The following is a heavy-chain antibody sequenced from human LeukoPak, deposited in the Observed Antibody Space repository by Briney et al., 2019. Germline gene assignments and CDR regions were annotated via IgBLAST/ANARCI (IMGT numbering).Heavy chain of an antibody. Sequence: GGSLRLSCAASGFTFSSYEMNWVRQAPGKGLEWVSYISSSGSTIYYADSVKGRFTISRDDAKNSLYLQMNSLSAEDTAVYYCAELGITMIGGVWGKGTTVTISS. J-gene: IGHJ6*04. D-gene: IGHD3-10*02. CDR1: GFTFSSYE. CDR3: AELGITMIGGV. CDR2: ISSSGSTI. V-gene: IGHV3-48*03.